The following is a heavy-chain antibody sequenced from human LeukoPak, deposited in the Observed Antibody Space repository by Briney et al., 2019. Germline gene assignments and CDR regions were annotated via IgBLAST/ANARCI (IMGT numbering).Heavy chain of an antibody. Sequence: PGGSLRLSCAASGFTFSSYSMNWVRQAPGKGLEWVSSISGSSSYIYYADSLKGRFTISRDNAKNSLYVQMNSLRAEDTAVYYCARDLGYSGYDRVFDYWGQGTLVTVSS. D-gene: IGHD5-12*01. CDR1: GFTFSSYS. CDR2: ISGSSSYI. J-gene: IGHJ4*02. CDR3: ARDLGYSGYDRVFDY. V-gene: IGHV3-21*01.